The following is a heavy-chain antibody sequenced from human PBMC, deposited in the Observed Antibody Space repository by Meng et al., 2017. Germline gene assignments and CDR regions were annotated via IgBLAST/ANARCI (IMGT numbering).Heavy chain of an antibody. CDR2: ISSNGGST. CDR1: GFTFSSYA. J-gene: IGHJ4*02. Sequence: GESLKISCAASGFTFSSYAMHWVRQAPGKGLEYVSAISSNGGSTYYANSVKGRFTISRDNSKNTLYLQMGSLGAEDMAVYYCARTTYYYDSSGPWVFDYWGQGTLVTVSS. D-gene: IGHD3-22*01. V-gene: IGHV3-64*01. CDR3: ARTTYYYDSSGPWVFDY.